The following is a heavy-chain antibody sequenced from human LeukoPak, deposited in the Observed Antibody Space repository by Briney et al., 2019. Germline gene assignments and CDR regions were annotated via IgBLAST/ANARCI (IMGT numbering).Heavy chain of an antibody. CDR3: ARSNYYDSSGYSLFDY. V-gene: IGHV4-61*02. D-gene: IGHD3-22*01. CDR2: ISTSGST. Sequence: SETLSLTCTVSGGSLSSGSYYWSWIRQPAGKGLEWIGRISTSGSTNYNPSLKSPVTLSVDPSQNQFSLKLRPLTAARPAVAYRARSNYYDSSGYSLFDYWGQGTLVTVSS. CDR1: GGSLSSGSYY. J-gene: IGHJ4*02.